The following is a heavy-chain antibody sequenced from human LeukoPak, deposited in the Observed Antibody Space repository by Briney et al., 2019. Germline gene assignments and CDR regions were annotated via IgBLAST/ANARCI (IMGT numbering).Heavy chain of an antibody. CDR3: ARGPTPSYYYGSGSYFSLDF. CDR1: GFTFSSYW. CDR2: IKQDGSEK. D-gene: IGHD3-10*01. V-gene: IGHV3-7*01. J-gene: IGHJ4*02. Sequence: GGSLRLSCAASGFTFSSYWMSWVRQTPGKGLEGVANIKQDGSEKYYVGSVKGRFTISRDNAKSSLFLQMNSLRVEETAVYYCARGPTPSYYYGSGSYFSLDFWGQGTLVTVSS.